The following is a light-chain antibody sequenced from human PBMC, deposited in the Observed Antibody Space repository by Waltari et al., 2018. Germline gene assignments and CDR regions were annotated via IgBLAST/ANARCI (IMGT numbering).Light chain of an antibody. CDR3: CSYAGGTTYV. Sequence: QPALTQPASVSGSPGQSITPPCPGTSSAVGNYNVVPWYQQYPGKAPKFIIYEVSEGPSGVSNRFSGSKSGNTASLTISGLQAEDEADYYCCSYAGGTTYVFGTGTKVTVL. CDR1: SSAVGNYNV. J-gene: IGLJ1*01. CDR2: EVS. V-gene: IGLV2-23*02.